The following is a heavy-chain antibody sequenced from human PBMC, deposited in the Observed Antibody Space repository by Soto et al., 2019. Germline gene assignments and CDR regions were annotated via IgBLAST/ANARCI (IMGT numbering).Heavy chain of an antibody. D-gene: IGHD5-12*01. CDR2: INPNSGGT. Sequence: ASVKVSCKASGGTFSSYAISWVRQAPGQGLEWMGGINPNSGGTTYAQKFQGRVTMTRDTSISTAYLELSRLRSDDTAVYYCARGSGYSSNLFDYWGQGTLVTVSS. CDR3: ARGSGYSSNLFDY. V-gene: IGHV1-2*02. J-gene: IGHJ4*02. CDR1: GGTFSSYA.